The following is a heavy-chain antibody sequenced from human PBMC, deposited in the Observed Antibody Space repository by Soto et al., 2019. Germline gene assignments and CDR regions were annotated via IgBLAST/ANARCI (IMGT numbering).Heavy chain of an antibody. Sequence: ETLSLTCAVYGGSFSGYYWSWIRQPPGKGLEWIGEINHSGSTNYNPSLKSRVTISVDTSKNQFSLKLSSVTAADTAVYYCARSGDYYYYYGMDVWGQGTTVTVSS. CDR2: INHSGST. CDR3: ARSGDYYYYYGMDV. J-gene: IGHJ6*02. CDR1: GGSFSGYY. D-gene: IGHD4-17*01. V-gene: IGHV4-34*01.